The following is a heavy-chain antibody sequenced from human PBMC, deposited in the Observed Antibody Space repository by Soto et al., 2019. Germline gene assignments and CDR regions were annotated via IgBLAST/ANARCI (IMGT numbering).Heavy chain of an antibody. J-gene: IGHJ4*02. CDR1: GGSVSSGSYY. V-gene: IGHV4-61*01. Sequence: PSETLSLTCTVSGGSVSSGSYYWSWIRQPPGKGLEWIGYIYYSGSTNYNPSLKSRVTISVDTSKNQFSLKLSSVTAADTAVYYCARDFSSGWYRTVDYWGQGTLVTVSS. CDR2: IYYSGST. D-gene: IGHD6-19*01. CDR3: ARDFSSGWYRTVDY.